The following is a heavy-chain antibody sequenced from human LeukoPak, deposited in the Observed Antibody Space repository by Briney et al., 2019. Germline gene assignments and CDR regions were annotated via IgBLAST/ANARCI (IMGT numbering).Heavy chain of an antibody. Sequence: KSSETLSLTCTVSGGSISSSSYYWGWIRQPPGKGLEWIGSIYYSGGTYYNPSLKSRVTISVDTSKNQFSLKLSSVTAADTAVYYCARHSEDYGDYPYYFDYWGQGTLVTVSS. CDR1: GGSISSSSYY. D-gene: IGHD4-17*01. J-gene: IGHJ4*02. V-gene: IGHV4-39*01. CDR2: IYYSGGT. CDR3: ARHSEDYGDYPYYFDY.